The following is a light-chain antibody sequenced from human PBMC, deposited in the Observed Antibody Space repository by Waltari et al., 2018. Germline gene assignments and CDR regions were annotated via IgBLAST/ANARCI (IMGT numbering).Light chain of an antibody. J-gene: IGKJ2*03. V-gene: IGKV3-11*01. CDR1: QSVSSY. CDR3: YQHASGYS. Sequence: LTQSPDTLSLSPGERATLPCRASQSVSSYLAWYQQKPGQAPRLLIHSASSRATGIPDRFSGSGSGADFTLTISSLEPEDVGVYHCYQHASGYSFGQGTKVEI. CDR2: SAS.